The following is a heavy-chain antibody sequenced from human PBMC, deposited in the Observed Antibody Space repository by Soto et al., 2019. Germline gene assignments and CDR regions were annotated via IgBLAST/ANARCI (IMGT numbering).Heavy chain of an antibody. Sequence: QVQLVQSGAEVKKPGSSVKVSCKASGGTFSSYAISWVRQAPGQGLERMGGIIPIFGTANYAQKFQGRVTITADESTSTAYMELSSLRSEDTAVYYCARGWSYGSAYYYYYGMDVWGQGTTVTVSS. CDR1: GGTFSSYA. D-gene: IGHD5-18*01. CDR3: ARGWSYGSAYYYYYGMDV. J-gene: IGHJ6*02. V-gene: IGHV1-69*01. CDR2: IIPIFGTA.